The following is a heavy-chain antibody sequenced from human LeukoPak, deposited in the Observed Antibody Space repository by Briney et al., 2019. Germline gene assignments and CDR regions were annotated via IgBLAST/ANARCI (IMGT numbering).Heavy chain of an antibody. J-gene: IGHJ4*02. CDR1: GFTFSDYY. CDR3: VRDRTSYVPTHRIIDY. CDR2: ISSSGSTI. Sequence: GGSLRLSCAASGFTFSDYYMSWIRQAPGKGLEWVSYISSSGSTIYYADSVKGRFTISRNNAKNSLYLQMNSLRAEDTAVYYCVRDRTSYVPTHRIIDYWGQGTLVTVSS. D-gene: IGHD5-18*01. V-gene: IGHV3-11*01.